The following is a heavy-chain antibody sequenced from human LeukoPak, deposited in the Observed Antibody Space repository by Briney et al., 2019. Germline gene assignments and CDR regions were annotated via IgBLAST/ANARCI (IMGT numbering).Heavy chain of an antibody. CDR3: AKNADYGGNSGYFDY. CDR1: GFTFSSDA. V-gene: IGHV3-23*01. Sequence: GGSLRLSCAASGFTFSSDAMSWVRQAPGKGLEWVSAISGSGGSTYYADSVKGRFTISRDNSKNTLYLQMNSLRAEDTAVYYCAKNADYGGNSGYFDYWGQGTLVTVSS. D-gene: IGHD4-23*01. J-gene: IGHJ4*02. CDR2: ISGSGGST.